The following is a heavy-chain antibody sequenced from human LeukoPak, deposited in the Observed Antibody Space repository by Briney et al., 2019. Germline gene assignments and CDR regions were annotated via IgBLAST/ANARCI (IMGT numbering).Heavy chain of an antibody. CDR3: ARRVDSSGWRPFYYYYGMDV. J-gene: IGHJ6*02. CDR1: GGSFSGYY. Sequence: PSETLSLTCAVYGGSFSGYYWSWIRQPPGKGLEWIREINHSGSTNYNPSLKSRVTISVDTSKNQFSLKLSSVTAADTAVYYCARRVDSSGWRPFYYYYGMDVWGQGTTVTVSS. D-gene: IGHD6-19*01. V-gene: IGHV4-34*01. CDR2: INHSGST.